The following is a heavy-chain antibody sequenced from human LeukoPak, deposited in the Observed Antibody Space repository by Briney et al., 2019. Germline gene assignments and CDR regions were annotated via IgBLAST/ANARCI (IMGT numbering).Heavy chain of an antibody. CDR3: AREGTAGTNLNWFDP. J-gene: IGHJ5*02. CDR1: GGSISSYY. Sequence: SETLSLTCTVSGGSISSYYWSWIRQPPGKGLEWIGYITYSGSTNFNPSLKSRVTISVDTSKNQFSLKLSSVTAADTAVYYCAREGTAGTNLNWFDPWGQGTLVTVSS. D-gene: IGHD1-1*01. CDR2: ITYSGST. V-gene: IGHV4-59*01.